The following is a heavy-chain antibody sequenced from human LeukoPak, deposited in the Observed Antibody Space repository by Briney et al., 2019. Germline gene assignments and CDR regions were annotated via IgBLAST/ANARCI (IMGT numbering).Heavy chain of an antibody. CDR3: ARQYSGSWGAFDY. CDR2: IYYSGST. CDR1: GGSISSSSYY. D-gene: IGHD1-26*01. V-gene: IGHV4-39*01. J-gene: IGHJ4*02. Sequence: SETLSLTCTVSGGSISSSSYYWGWIRQPPGKGLEWIGSIYYSGSTYYNPSLESRVTMSVDTSKNQFSLKLTSVTAADTAVYYCARQYSGSWGAFDYWGQGTLVTVSS.